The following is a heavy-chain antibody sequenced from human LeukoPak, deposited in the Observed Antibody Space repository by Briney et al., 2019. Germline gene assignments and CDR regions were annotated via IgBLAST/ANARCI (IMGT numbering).Heavy chain of an antibody. CDR2: ISGSGVNT. CDR1: GFTFSKYA. Sequence: PGGSLRLSRAASGFTFSKYAISCVRPAPGEGLEWVSAISGSGVNTYYADSVKGRFTISRDNSKNTLYLQMNSLRAEDTAVYYCAKDGQWLVLGLADYWGQGTLVTVSS. V-gene: IGHV3-23*01. D-gene: IGHD6-19*01. CDR3: AKDGQWLVLGLADY. J-gene: IGHJ4*02.